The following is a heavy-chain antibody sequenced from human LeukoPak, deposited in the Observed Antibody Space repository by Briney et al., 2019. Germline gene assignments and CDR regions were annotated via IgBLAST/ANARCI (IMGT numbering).Heavy chain of an antibody. CDR3: AELGIAMIGGV. V-gene: IGHV3-48*03. CDR2: ISSSGSTI. D-gene: IGHD3-10*02. CDR1: GFTFSSYE. Sequence: GGSLRLSCAASGFTFSSYEMNWVRQAPGKGLEWVSYISSSGSTIYYSDSVKGRFTISTDNAKNSLYLQMNSLRAEDTAVYYCAELGIAMIGGVWGKGTTVTISS. J-gene: IGHJ6*04.